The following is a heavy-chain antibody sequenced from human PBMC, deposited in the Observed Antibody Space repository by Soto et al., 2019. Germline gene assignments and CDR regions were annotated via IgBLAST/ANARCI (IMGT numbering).Heavy chain of an antibody. CDR1: GDSVSSNSAA. D-gene: IGHD3-3*01. CDR2: TYYRSKWYN. CDR3: ARGLRFLEWLHLSYYFDY. Sequence: SHTLSLTCAISGDSVSSNSAAWNWIRQSPSRGLEWLGRTYYRSKWYNDYAVSVKSRITINPDTSKNQFSLQLNSVTPEDTAVYYCARGLRFLEWLHLSYYFDYWGQGTLVTVSS. V-gene: IGHV6-1*01. J-gene: IGHJ4*02.